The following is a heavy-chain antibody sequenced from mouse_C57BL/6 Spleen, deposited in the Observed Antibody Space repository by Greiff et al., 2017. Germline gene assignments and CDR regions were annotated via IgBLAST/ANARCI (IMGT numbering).Heavy chain of an antibody. J-gene: IGHJ2*01. V-gene: IGHV1-53*01. CDR2: INPSNGGT. CDR1: GYTFTSYW. CDR3: ARYTTVVQTYFDY. Sequence: VQLQQPGTELVKPGASVKLSCKASGYTFTSYWLHWVKQRPGQGLEWIGNINPSNGGTNYNEKFKSKATLTVDKSSSTAYMQLSSLTSEDSAVYYCARYTTVVQTYFDYWGQGTTRTVSS. D-gene: IGHD1-1*01.